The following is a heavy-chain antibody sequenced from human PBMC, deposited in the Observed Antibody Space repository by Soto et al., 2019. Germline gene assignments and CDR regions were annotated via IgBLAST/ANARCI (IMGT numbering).Heavy chain of an antibody. CDR1: GFTFSSYW. CDR3: ARGDCSTTSYYQGDWLDP. CDR2: INSDGSST. J-gene: IGHJ5*02. V-gene: IGHV3-74*01. D-gene: IGHD2-2*01. Sequence: GSLRLSCAASGFTFSSYWMHWVRQAPGKGLVWVSRINSDGSSTSYADSVKGRFTVSRDNAKNTLYLQMHSLRAEDTAMYYCARGDCSTTSYYQGDWLDPWGQGTLVTVSS.